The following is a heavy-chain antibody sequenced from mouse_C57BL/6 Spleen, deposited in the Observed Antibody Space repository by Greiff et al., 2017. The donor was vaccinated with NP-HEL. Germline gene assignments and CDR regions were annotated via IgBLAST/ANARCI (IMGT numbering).Heavy chain of an antibody. D-gene: IGHD2-10*01. CDR2: IYPGDGDT. J-gene: IGHJ2*01. V-gene: IGHV1-82*01. Sequence: QVQLKQSGPELVKPGASVKISCKASGYAFSSSWMNWVKQRPGKGLEWIGRIYPGDGDTNYNGKFKGKATLTADKSSSTAYMQLSSLTSEDSAVYFCARGPTAYYFDYWGQGTTLTVSS. CDR1: GYAFSSSW. CDR3: ARGPTAYYFDY.